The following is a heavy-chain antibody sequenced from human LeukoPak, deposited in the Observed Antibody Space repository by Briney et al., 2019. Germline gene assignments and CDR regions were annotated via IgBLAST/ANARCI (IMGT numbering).Heavy chain of an antibody. V-gene: IGHV4-4*07. J-gene: IGHJ4*02. CDR2: IYATGIT. Sequence: SETLSLTCTVSGDSISSYFWSRIRQPAGKGLEWIGRIYATGITNYNPSLKSRVTMSVDTSKNQFSLKLNSVTAADTAVYYCARETTGTERHFDYWGQGTLVTVSS. CDR1: GDSISSYF. D-gene: IGHD1-1*01. CDR3: ARETTGTERHFDY.